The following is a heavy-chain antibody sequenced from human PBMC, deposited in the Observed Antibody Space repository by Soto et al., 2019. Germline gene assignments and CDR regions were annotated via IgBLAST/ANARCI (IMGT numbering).Heavy chain of an antibody. Sequence: EVQLVESGGGLVQPGGSLRLSCAASGFTFSTYWMHWIRQVPGKGLEWVSRINSDASHTYYADSVKGRFTISRDNAKNTLHLEMNSLRAEDTAVYYCLSDGHCITTRCYGNWLDPWGQRTLVTVSS. CDR2: INSDASHT. CDR1: GFTFSTYW. CDR3: LSDGHCITTRCYGNWLDP. J-gene: IGHJ5*02. V-gene: IGHV3-74*01. D-gene: IGHD2-2*01.